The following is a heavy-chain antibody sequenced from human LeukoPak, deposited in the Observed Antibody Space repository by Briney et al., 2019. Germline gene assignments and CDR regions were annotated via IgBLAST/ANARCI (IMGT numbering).Heavy chain of an antibody. D-gene: IGHD4-17*01. V-gene: IGHV4-59*01. J-gene: IGHJ4*02. CDR2: IYYSGST. CDR3: ARDGDYGEGVDY. Sequence: TSGTLSLTCTVSGGSISSYYWSWIRQPPGKGLEWIGYIYYSGSTNYNPSLKSRVTISVDTSKNQFSLKLSSVTAADTAVYYCARDGDYGEGVDYWGQGTLVTVSS. CDR1: GGSISSYY.